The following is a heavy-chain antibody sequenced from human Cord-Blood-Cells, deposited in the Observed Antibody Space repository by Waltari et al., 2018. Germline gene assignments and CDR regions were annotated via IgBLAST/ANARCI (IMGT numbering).Heavy chain of an antibody. D-gene: IGHD6-6*01. CDR2: IYHSGST. J-gene: IGHJ4*02. CDR3: ARGGPYSSSSFDY. Sequence: QVQLQESGPGLVKPSETLSIPCTVSGYPISSGSYWGWIRQPPGKGLEWIGSIYHSGSTYYNPSLKSRVTISVDTSKNQFSLKLSSVTAADTAVYYCARGGPYSSSSFDYWGQGTLVTVSS. V-gene: IGHV4-38-2*02. CDR1: GYPISSGSY.